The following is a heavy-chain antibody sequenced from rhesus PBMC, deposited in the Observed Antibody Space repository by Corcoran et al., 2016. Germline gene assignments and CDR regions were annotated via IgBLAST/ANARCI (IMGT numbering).Heavy chain of an antibody. CDR3: ARSSGWSQSWDY. CDR1: GGSFSSYW. V-gene: IGHV4-80*01. Sequence: QVQLQESGPGLVKPSETLSLTRAVSGGSFSSYWWSWIRQPPGKGLDGIGEINGNSGNTNYNPSLKSRVTISKDASKNQFSLKLSSVTAADTAVYYCARSSGWSQSWDYWGQGVLVTVSS. D-gene: IGHD6S26*01. CDR2: INGNSGNT. J-gene: IGHJ4*01.